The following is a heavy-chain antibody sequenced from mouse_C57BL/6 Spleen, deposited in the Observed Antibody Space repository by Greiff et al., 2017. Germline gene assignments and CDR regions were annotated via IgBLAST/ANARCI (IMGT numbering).Heavy chain of an antibody. CDR1: GYTFTSYW. Sequence: QVQLKQPGAELVKPGASVKLSCKASGYTFTSYWITWVQQRPGQGPEWIGDIYPGSGSPNYNEKFKSKATLTVDTSSSTAYMQLSSLTSEDSAVYCCAREGDGFAYWGQGTLVTVSA. CDR2: IYPGSGSP. CDR3: AREGDGFAY. J-gene: IGHJ3*01. D-gene: IGHD3-3*01. V-gene: IGHV1-55*01.